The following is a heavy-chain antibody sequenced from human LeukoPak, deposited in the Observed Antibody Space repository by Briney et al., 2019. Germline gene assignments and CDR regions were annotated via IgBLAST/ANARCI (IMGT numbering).Heavy chain of an antibody. CDR2: IIPNSGGS. CDR1: GYTFTGYF. CDR3: ARGSYSGYDIDY. J-gene: IGHJ4*02. Sequence: GASVKVSCKASGYTFTGYFMHWVRQAPGQGLEWMGRIIPNSGGSNFAQNFQGRVTTTRDTSISTTYMELSSLRSDDTAVYYCARGSYSGYDIDYWGQGTLVTVSS. V-gene: IGHV1-2*06. D-gene: IGHD5-12*01.